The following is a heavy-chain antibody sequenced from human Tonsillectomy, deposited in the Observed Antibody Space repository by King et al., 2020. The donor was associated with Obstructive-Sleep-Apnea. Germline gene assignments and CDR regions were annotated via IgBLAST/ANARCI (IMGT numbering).Heavy chain of an antibody. CDR2: IKDKSDGGTT. V-gene: IGHV3-15*01. CDR3: TKMALGVGAFDY. J-gene: IGHJ4*02. D-gene: IGHD1-26*01. CDR1: VFSFSNAW. Sequence: VQLVESGGGLVKPGGSLRLSCVVSVFSFSNAWMSWVRQAPGKGLEGGGRIKDKSDGGTTDSAAPVKGRFTVSRDDSKNTLYLQMTSLKTEDTAVYNCTKMALGVGAFDYWGQGTLVIVSS.